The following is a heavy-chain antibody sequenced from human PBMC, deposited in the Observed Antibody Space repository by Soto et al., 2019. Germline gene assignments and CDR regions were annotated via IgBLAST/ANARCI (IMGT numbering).Heavy chain of an antibody. V-gene: IGHV3-11*01. J-gene: IGHJ6*02. Sequence: QVQLVESGGGLVKPGGSLRLSCAASGFTFSDSYMSWIRQAPGKGLEWVSYITFSGNTVYYADSLKGRFTISRDNAKNSLYLQMNRLRAEDTAVYDGARVSWREKYGMDVWGQGTTVTVSS. CDR1: GFTFSDSY. CDR2: ITFSGNTV. CDR3: ARVSWREKYGMDV.